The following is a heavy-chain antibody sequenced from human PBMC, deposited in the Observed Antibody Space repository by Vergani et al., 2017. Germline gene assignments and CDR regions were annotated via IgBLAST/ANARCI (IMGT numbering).Heavy chain of an antibody. CDR3: STERIGYSSSWYDWFDP. D-gene: IGHD6-13*01. V-gene: IGHV3-21*01. J-gene: IGHJ5*02. CDR1: GFTFSSYS. Sequence: EVQLVESGGGLVKPGGSLRLSCAASGFTFSSYSMNWVRQAPGKGLEWVSSISSSSSYKYYADSVKGRFTISRDNAKNSLYLQMNSLRAEDTAVYYCSTERIGYSSSWYDWFDPWGQGTLVTVSS. CDR2: ISSSSSYK.